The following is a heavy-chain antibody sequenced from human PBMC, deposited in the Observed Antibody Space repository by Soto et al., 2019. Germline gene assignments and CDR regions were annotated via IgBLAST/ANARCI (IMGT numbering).Heavy chain of an antibody. D-gene: IGHD3-3*01. CDR3: ARDNYDFWSGYRQNYGMDV. Sequence: ASVKVSCKASGYTFTGYYMHWVRQAPGQGLAWMGWINPNSGGTNYAQKFQGRVTMTRDTSISTAYMELSRLRSDDTAVYYCARDNYDFWSGYRQNYGMDVWGQGTTVTVSS. V-gene: IGHV1-2*02. CDR2: INPNSGGT. CDR1: GYTFTGYY. J-gene: IGHJ6*02.